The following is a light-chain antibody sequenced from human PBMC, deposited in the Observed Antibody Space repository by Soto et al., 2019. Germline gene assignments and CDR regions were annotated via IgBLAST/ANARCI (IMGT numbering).Light chain of an antibody. CDR2: DVS. J-gene: IGLJ2*01. Sequence: QSALTQPASVSGSPGQSITISCTGTSSDVGGYNYVSWYQQHPGRAPQLMIYDVSNRPSGVSNRFSGSRSGNTASLTISGLQTEDEADYYCSSYTSSSTVVFGGGTKQTVL. V-gene: IGLV2-14*01. CDR1: SSDVGGYNY. CDR3: SSYTSSSTVV.